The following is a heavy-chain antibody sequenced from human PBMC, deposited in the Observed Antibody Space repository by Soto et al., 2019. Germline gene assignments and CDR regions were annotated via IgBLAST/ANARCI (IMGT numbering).Heavy chain of an antibody. D-gene: IGHD3-16*02. Sequence: GASVKGSWKASGYTFNSYGISWGRQAPGQGLEWMGWISAYNGNTNYAQKLQGRVTMTTDTSTSTAYMELRSLRSDDTAVYYCAREGATYYDYVWGSYRSRYFDYWGQGTLVTVSS. V-gene: IGHV1-18*04. J-gene: IGHJ4*02. CDR2: ISAYNGNT. CDR3: AREGATYYDYVWGSYRSRYFDY. CDR1: GYTFNSYG.